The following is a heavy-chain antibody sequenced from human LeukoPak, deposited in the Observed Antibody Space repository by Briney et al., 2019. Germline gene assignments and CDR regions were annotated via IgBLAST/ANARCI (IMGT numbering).Heavy chain of an antibody. CDR1: GGTFSSYA. CDR2: IIPIFGTA. CDR3: ARGYSSSWYGPRHYFDY. J-gene: IGHJ4*02. D-gene: IGHD6-13*01. Sequence: SVKVSCKASGGTFSSYAISWVRQAPGQGLEWMGRIIPIFGTANYAQKFQGRVTITADESTSTAYMELSSLRSEDTAVYYCARGYSSSWYGPRHYFDYWGQGTLVTVSS. V-gene: IGHV1-69*13.